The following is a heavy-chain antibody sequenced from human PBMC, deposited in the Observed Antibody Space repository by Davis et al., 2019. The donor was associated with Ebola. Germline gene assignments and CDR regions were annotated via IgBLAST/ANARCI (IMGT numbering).Heavy chain of an antibody. Sequence: GESLKISCKDSGNTFSTHWIGWVRQMPGKGLEWMGIIYPGDSDTRYSPSFQGQVTISVDKSITTAYLHWGSLKASDNAIYYCARGEDNFGWSNGWWFDSWGQGTRVTVSS. CDR3: ARGEDNFGWSNGWWFDS. J-gene: IGHJ5*01. V-gene: IGHV5-51*01. D-gene: IGHD6-19*01. CDR1: GNTFSTHW. CDR2: IYPGDSDT.